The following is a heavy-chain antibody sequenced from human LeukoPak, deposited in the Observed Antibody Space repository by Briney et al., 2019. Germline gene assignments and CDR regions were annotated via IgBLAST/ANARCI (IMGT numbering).Heavy chain of an antibody. CDR2: IYHSGST. V-gene: IGHV4-30-2*01. Sequence: SETLSLTCTVSGGSISSGGYSWSWIRQPPGKGLEWIGYIYHSGSTYYNPSLKSRVTISVDRSKNQFSLKLSSVTAADTAVYYCARGEVGAFDYWGQGTLVTVSS. J-gene: IGHJ4*02. CDR3: ARGEVGAFDY. CDR1: GGSISSGGYS. D-gene: IGHD1-26*01.